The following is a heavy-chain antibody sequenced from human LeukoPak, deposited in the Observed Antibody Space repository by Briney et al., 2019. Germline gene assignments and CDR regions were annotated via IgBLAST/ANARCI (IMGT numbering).Heavy chain of an antibody. CDR1: GYTFTGYY. Sequence: ASVKVSRTASGYTFTGYYIHWVRQAPGQGLDWMGRINPNNGGTNYAQKFQGRVTMTRGMSMSTAYMELSRLRSDDTAVYYCAGEDNSSGYRPFDIWGQGTMVTVPS. V-gene: IGHV1-2*06. CDR3: AGEDNSSGYRPFDI. J-gene: IGHJ3*02. CDR2: INPNNGGT. D-gene: IGHD3-22*01.